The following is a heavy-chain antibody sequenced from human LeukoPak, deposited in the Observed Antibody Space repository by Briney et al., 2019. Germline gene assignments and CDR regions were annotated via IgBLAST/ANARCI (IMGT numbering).Heavy chain of an antibody. CDR2: ISSSGSAI. J-gene: IGHJ6*01. CDR3: AELGITMMGGV. CDR1: GFTFSSYE. Sequence: AGGSLSLSCAASGFTFSSYEMNWVRQAPGQGLGWVSYISSSGSAIYYADSVKGRFTTSRDKAKSSLYMQMNSLKGEDTAVYYCAELGITMMGGVWRKGTTATIYS. V-gene: IGHV3-48*03. D-gene: IGHD3-22*01.